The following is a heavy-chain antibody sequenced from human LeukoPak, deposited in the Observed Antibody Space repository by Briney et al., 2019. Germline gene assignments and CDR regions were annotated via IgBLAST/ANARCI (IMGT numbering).Heavy chain of an antibody. CDR2: ILATGSA. D-gene: IGHD1-26*01. V-gene: IGHV4-4*07. CDR3: ARGRSQYSGSPRFDS. Sequence: SQTLSLTCTVSGGSISSYYWSWIRQPAGKGLEWLGRILATGSAYYHPSLKSRVTMSVDTSKNQFSLKLTSVTAADTAVYYCARGRSQYSGSPRFDSWGQGTLVSVSS. J-gene: IGHJ4*02. CDR1: GGSISSYY.